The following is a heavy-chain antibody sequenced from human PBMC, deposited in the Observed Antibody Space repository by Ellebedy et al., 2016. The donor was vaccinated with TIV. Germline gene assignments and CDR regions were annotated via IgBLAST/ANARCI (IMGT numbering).Heavy chain of an antibody. D-gene: IGHD2-21*01. CDR2: IYYSGST. V-gene: IGHV4-59*01. CDR1: GGSISSYY. J-gene: IGHJ4*02. Sequence: MPSETLSLTCTVSGGSISSYYWSWIRQPPGKGLEWIGYIYYSGSTNYNPSLKSRVTISVDTSKNQFSLKLSSVTAADTAVYYCARVGTFTDRTVIRSRPYYFDYWGQGTLVTVSS. CDR3: ARVGTFTDRTVIRSRPYYFDY.